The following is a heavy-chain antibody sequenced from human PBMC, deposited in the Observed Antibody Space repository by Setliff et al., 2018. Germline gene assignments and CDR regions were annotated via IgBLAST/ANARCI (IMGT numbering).Heavy chain of an antibody. CDR3: ARDPLYRENLSRVFDF. CDR1: GYSFSDSV. CDR2: ISAYSGNA. V-gene: IGHV1-18*01. D-gene: IGHD3-16*02. Sequence: ASVKVSCKTSGYSFSDSVVSWVRQAPGQGLEWVGWISAYSGNAYYAQRLQDRVTLTTATSTTTAYLELRSLRPDDTAAYYCARDPLYRENLSRVFDFWGQGTMVTVSS. J-gene: IGHJ3*01.